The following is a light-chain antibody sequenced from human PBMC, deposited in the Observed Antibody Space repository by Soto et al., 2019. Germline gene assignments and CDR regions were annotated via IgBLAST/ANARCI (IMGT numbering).Light chain of an antibody. CDR2: ANS. CDR3: QSYDSSLSAL. V-gene: IGLV1-40*01. Sequence: QTVVTQPPSVSGAPGQRVTISCTGSSSNIGAGYDIHWYQQLPGTAPKLLIYANSNRPSGVPDRFSGSKSGTSASLAITGLQAEDEADYYCQSYDSSLSALFGGGTQLTVL. J-gene: IGLJ2*01. CDR1: SSNIGAGYD.